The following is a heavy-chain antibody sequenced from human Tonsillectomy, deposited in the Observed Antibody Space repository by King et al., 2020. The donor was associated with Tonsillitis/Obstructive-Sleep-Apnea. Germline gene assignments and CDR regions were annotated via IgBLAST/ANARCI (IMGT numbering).Heavy chain of an antibody. Sequence: VQLQQWGAGLLKPSETLSLTCGVYGGSFSGYYWSWIRQPPGKGLEWIGEISHSGSTNYNPSLKSRVTMSVNTSKNQFSLKLSSVTAADTAVYYCARDNGGGSAFDIWGHGTLVTVSS. D-gene: IGHD3-16*01. CDR1: GGSFSGYY. CDR3: ARDNGGGSAFDI. J-gene: IGHJ3*02. V-gene: IGHV4-34*01. CDR2: ISHSGST.